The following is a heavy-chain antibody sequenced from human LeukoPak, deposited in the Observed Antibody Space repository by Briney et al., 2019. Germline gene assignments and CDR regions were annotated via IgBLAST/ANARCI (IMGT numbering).Heavy chain of an antibody. CDR2: IYPGDSDT. V-gene: IGHV5-51*01. J-gene: IGHJ6*02. Sequence: GESLKISCKGSGYSFTSYWIGWVRQMPGKGLEWMGIIYPGDSDTRYSPSFQGQVTISADKSISAAYLQWSSLKASDTAMYYCAIAGTTYYYGMDVWGQGTTVTVSS. CDR3: AIAGTTYYYGMDV. CDR1: GYSFTSYW. D-gene: IGHD6-13*01.